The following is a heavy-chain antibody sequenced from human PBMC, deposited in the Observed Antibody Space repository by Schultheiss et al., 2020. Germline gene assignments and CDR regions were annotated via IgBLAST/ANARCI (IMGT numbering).Heavy chain of an antibody. CDR1: GFTFSSYA. V-gene: IGHV3-23*01. J-gene: IGHJ6*02. CDR3: TRRDYDILTGYYRSDYYGMDV. D-gene: IGHD3-9*01. Sequence: GGSLRLSCAASGFTFSSYAMSWVRQAPGKGLEWVSAISGSGGSTYYADSVKGRFTISRDNSKNTLYLQMNSLRAEDTAVYYCTRRDYDILTGYYRSDYYGMDVWGQGTTVTVSS. CDR2: ISGSGGST.